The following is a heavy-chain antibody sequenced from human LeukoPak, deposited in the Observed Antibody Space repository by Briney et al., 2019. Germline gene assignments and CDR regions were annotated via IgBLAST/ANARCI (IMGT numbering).Heavy chain of an antibody. V-gene: IGHV6-1*01. J-gene: IGHJ6*02. Sequence: TSQTLSLTCVISGDSVTSDSGAWSWIRHSPSRGLEWLGRTYYRSKWFNESAVSVRSRITINPDTSKNQFSLQLDSVTPEDTAVYYCARDGGYYDSSYAVAVWGQGTTVTVSS. D-gene: IGHD3-16*01. CDR1: GDSVTSDSGA. CDR3: ARDGGYYDSSYAVAV. CDR2: TYYRSKWFN.